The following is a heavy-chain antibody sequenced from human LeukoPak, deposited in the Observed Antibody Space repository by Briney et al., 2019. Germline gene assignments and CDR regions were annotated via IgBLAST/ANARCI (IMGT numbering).Heavy chain of an antibody. J-gene: IGHJ4*02. D-gene: IGHD5-24*01. CDR2: ISSSGSTI. CDR3: ARAERWLFDY. CDR1: GFTFSSYE. Sequence: GGSLRLSWAASGFTFSSYEMNWVRQAPGKGLEWVSYISSSGSTIYYADSVKGRFTISRDNAKNSLYLQMNSLRAEDTAVYYCARAERWLFDYWGQGTLVTVSS. V-gene: IGHV3-48*03.